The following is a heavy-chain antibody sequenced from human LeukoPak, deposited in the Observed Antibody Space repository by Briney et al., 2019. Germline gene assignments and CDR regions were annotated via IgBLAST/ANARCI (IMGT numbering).Heavy chain of an antibody. V-gene: IGHV3-23*01. CDR2: INRSGGRT. J-gene: IGHJ4*02. Sequence: GASLRLSCAASGFTFSSYAMSWVRQAPGKGLEWVSAINRSGGRTYYADSVKGRFTISRDNSKNTLYLQMNSLRAEDTAVYYCAKGGSYFAYWGQGTLVTVST. CDR1: GFTFSSYA. CDR3: AKGGSYFAY. D-gene: IGHD1-26*01.